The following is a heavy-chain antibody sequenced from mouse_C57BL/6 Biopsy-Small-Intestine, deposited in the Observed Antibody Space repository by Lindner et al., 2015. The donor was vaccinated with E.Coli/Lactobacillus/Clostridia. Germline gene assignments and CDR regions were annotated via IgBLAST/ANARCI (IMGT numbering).Heavy chain of an antibody. J-gene: IGHJ3*01. CDR2: TNPSSGYT. Sequence: VQLQESGAELAKPGASVKLSCKASGYTFTSYWMHWVKQRPGQGLEWIGYTNPSSGYTKYNQKFKDKATLTADKSSSTAYMQLSSLTYEDSAVYYCARFDYSNPAWFAYWGQGTLVTVSA. V-gene: IGHV1-7*01. CDR1: GYTFTSYW. CDR3: ARFDYSNPAWFAY. D-gene: IGHD2-5*01.